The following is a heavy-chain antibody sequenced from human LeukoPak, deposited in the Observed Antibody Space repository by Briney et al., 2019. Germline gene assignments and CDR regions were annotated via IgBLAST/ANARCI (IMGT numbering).Heavy chain of an antibody. D-gene: IGHD6-13*01. CDR3: ARDSKNRIAAAGTGDY. V-gene: IGHV7-4-1*02. J-gene: IGHJ4*02. CDR1: GYSFTSYG. Sequence: GASVKVSCKASGYSFTSYGMNWVRQAPGQGLEWMGWINTNTGNPTYAQGFTGRFAFSLDTSVSTAYLQISSLKAEDTAVYYCARDSKNRIAAAGTGDYWGQGTLVTVSS. CDR2: INTNTGNP.